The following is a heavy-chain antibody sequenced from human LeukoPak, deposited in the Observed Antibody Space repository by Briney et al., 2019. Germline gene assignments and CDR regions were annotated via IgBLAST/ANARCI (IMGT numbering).Heavy chain of an antibody. CDR2: IYYSGST. Sequence: TSETLSLTCTVSGGSISSSSYYWGWIRQPPGKGLEWIGSIYYSGSTYYNPSLKSRVTISVDTSKNRFSLKLSSVTAADTAVYYCAREGMSYGYFLPLHHPDYWGQGTLVTVSS. D-gene: IGHD5-18*01. CDR1: GGSISSSSYY. J-gene: IGHJ4*02. CDR3: AREGMSYGYFLPLHHPDY. V-gene: IGHV4-39*07.